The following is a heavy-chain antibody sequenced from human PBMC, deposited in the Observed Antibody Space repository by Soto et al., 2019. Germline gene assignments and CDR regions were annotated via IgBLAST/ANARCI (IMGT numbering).Heavy chain of an antibody. CDR2: VNPSGGHT. CDR1: GNTFTNYY. J-gene: IGHJ4*02. D-gene: IGHD2-21*02. CDR3: ARGGHVVVVTAAFDY. V-gene: IGHV1-46*01. Sequence: QVQLMQSGAEVKKPGASVKVSCKASGNTFTNYYIHWVRQAPGQGLGWMGTVNPSGGHTTYSQNFLGRVTXTXAXSXXTLYTELTSLTSDDTAVYYCARGGHVVVVTAAFDYWGQGTLVTVSS.